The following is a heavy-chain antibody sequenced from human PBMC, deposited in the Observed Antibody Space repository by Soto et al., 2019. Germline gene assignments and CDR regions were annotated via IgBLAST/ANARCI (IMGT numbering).Heavy chain of an antibody. J-gene: IGHJ3*02. D-gene: IGHD3-10*01. V-gene: IGHV3-33*01. CDR1: GFTFSSYG. CDR3: ARDGPHGGVHAFDI. Sequence: QVQLVESGGGVVQPGRSLRLSCAASGFTFSSYGMHWVRQAPGKGLEWVAVIWYDGSNKYYADSVKGRFTISRDNSKNTLYLQMKSVRAEDTAVYSCARDGPHGGVHAFDIWGQGTMVTVSS. CDR2: IWYDGSNK.